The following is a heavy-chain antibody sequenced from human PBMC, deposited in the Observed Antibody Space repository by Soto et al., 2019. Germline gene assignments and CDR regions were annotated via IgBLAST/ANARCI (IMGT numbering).Heavy chain of an antibody. Sequence: ASVKVSCKASGGTFSSYAISWVRQAPGQGLEWMGGIIPIFGTANYAQKFQGRVTITADESTSTAYMELSSLRSEDTAVYYCARATDKYSSSSTWEYWGQGTLVTVSS. J-gene: IGHJ4*02. D-gene: IGHD6-6*01. CDR1: GGTFSSYA. V-gene: IGHV1-69*13. CDR3: ARATDKYSSSSTWEY. CDR2: IIPIFGTA.